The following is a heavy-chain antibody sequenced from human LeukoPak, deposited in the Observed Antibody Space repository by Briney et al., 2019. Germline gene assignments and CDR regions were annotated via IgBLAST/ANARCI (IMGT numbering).Heavy chain of an antibody. CDR2: IYTSGST. CDR1: GGSISSYY. D-gene: IGHD3-10*01. CDR3: AIDLYYYGSGSYYSDV. V-gene: IGHV4-4*07. J-gene: IGHJ6*02. Sequence: PSETLSLTCTVSGGSISSYYWSWIRQPAGKGLEWIGRIYTSGSTNYNPSLTSRGTMSVDTSKNQISLKLSSVTAADTAVYYCAIDLYYYGSGSYYSDVWGQRTTVTVSS.